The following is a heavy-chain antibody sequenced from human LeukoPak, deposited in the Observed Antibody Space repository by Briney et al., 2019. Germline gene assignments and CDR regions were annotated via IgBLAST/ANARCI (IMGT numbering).Heavy chain of an antibody. Sequence: PSETLSLTCAVYGGSFSGYYWSWIRQPPGKGLEWIGEINHSGSTNYNPSLKSRVTISVDTSKNQFSLKLSSVTAADTAVYYCARETAMVPDYWGQGTLVTVSS. D-gene: IGHD5-18*01. J-gene: IGHJ4*02. CDR3: ARETAMVPDY. V-gene: IGHV4-34*01. CDR1: GGSFSGYY. CDR2: INHSGST.